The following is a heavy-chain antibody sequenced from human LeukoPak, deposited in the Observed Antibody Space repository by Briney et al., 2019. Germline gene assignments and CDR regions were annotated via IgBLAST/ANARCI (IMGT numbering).Heavy chain of an antibody. CDR1: GGTFSSYA. CDR2: IIPILGIA. D-gene: IGHD3-3*01. J-gene: IGHJ3*02. V-gene: IGHV1-69*04. Sequence: SVKVSCKASGGTFSSYAINWLRQAPGQGLEWMGRIIPILGIANYVQKFQGRVTITADKSTSTAYMELSSLRSEDTAVYYCARPHQLDFWNAFDIWGQGTMVTVSS. CDR3: ARPHQLDFWNAFDI.